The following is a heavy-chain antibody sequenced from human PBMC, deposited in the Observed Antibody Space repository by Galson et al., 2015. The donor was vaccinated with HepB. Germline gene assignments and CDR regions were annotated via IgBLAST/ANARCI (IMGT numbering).Heavy chain of an antibody. J-gene: IGHJ4*02. CDR3: ARTLLAAAGQYYFDY. CDR1: GFTFSDYY. CDR2: ISSSSSYT. Sequence: SLRLSCAASGFTFSDYYMSWIRQAPGKGLEWVSYISSSSSYTNYADSVKGRFTISRDNAKNSLYLQMNSLRAEDTAVYYCARTLLAAAGQYYFDYWGQGTLVTVSS. V-gene: IGHV3-11*06. D-gene: IGHD6-13*01.